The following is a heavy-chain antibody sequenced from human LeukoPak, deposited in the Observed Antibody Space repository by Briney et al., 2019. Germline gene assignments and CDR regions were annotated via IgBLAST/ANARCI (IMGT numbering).Heavy chain of an antibody. CDR3: ARGGYYGSGRFSDFDY. D-gene: IGHD3-10*01. V-gene: IGHV3-7*01. J-gene: IGHJ4*02. CDR1: GFSFSTYW. Sequence: GGSLRLSCVASGFSFSTYWMSWVRQAPGKGLEWVANIKQDGGEKYYVDSVKGRFTISRDNAKNSLYLQMNSLRAEDTAVYYCARGGYYGSGRFSDFDYWGQGTLVTVSS. CDR2: IKQDGGEK.